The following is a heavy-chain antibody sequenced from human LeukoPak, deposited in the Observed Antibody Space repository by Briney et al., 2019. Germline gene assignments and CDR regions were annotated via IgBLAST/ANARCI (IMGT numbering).Heavy chain of an antibody. CDR1: GGSFSGYY. J-gene: IGHJ3*02. Sequence: PSETLSLTCAVYGGSFSGYYWSWIRQPPGKGLEWIGEINHSGSTNYNPSLKSRVTISVDTSKNQFSLKLSSVTAADTAVYYCASVVVPAAIGPDAFDIWGQGTMVTVYS. CDR3: ASVVVPAAIGPDAFDI. D-gene: IGHD2-2*01. CDR2: INHSGST. V-gene: IGHV4-34*01.